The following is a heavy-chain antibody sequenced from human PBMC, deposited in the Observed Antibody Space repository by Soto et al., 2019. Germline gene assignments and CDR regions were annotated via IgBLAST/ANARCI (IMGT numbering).Heavy chain of an antibody. D-gene: IGHD2-15*01. V-gene: IGHV1-69*01. CDR2: VVPLLGSA. CDR3: ASGIAVDRFEF. CDR1: ADTFNNYG. Sequence: EQSGPAVKKPGSSVKVSCKASADTFNNYGFSWVRQAPGQGLECVGGVVPLLGSATYAQKFQGRATISADESASTVYLELTNLQSDDTAIFYCASGIAVDRFEFWGLGTLVIVSS. J-gene: IGHJ4*01.